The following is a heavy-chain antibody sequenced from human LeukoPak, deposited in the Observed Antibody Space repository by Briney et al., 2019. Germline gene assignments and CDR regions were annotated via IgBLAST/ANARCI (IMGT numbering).Heavy chain of an antibody. CDR2: IYHSGST. Sequence: PSETLSLTCTVSGYSISSGYYWGWIRQPPGKGLEWIGSIYHSGSTYYNPSLKSRVTISVDTSKNQFSLKLSSVTAADTAVYYCARTKPLNLYFDYWGQGTLVTVSS. D-gene: IGHD1-20*01. J-gene: IGHJ4*02. CDR1: GYSISSGYY. V-gene: IGHV4-38-2*02. CDR3: ARTKPLNLYFDY.